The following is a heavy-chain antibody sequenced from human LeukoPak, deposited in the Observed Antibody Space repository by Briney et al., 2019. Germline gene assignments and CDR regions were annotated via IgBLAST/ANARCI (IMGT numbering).Heavy chain of an antibody. D-gene: IGHD3-16*01. Sequence: GGFLRLSCAASGFTFSSFAMHWVRQAPGKGLEWVAVIFYDGTNKYYADSVKGRFTISRDNSKNTLYVQMNSLKAEDTAVYYCARDAYMGSYSFDYWGQGTLVTVSS. CDR3: ARDAYMGSYSFDY. J-gene: IGHJ4*02. CDR1: GFTFSSFA. V-gene: IGHV3-30-3*01. CDR2: IFYDGTNK.